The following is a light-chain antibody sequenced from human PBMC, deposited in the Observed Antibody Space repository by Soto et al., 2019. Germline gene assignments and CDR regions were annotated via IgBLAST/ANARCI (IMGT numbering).Light chain of an antibody. V-gene: IGLV3-1*01. J-gene: IGLJ2*01. CDR2: QDS. Sequence: SYELTQPPSVSLSPGQTASITCSGDKLGDKYACWYQQKPGQSPVLVIYQDSKRPSGIPERFSGSNSGNTATLTISGIQAMDEPDYYCQAWDSSTHVVFGGGTKLTVL. CDR3: QAWDSSTHVV. CDR1: KLGDKY.